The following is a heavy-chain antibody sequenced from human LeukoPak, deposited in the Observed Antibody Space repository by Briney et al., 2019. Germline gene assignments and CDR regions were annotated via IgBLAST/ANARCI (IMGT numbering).Heavy chain of an antibody. CDR1: GFTFSSYE. D-gene: IGHD6-19*01. Sequence: GGSLRLSCAASGFTFSSYEMNWVRQAPGKGLEWVALISYDGTNEYYADSVEGRFTISRDNSKNTLYLQMNSLRPGDTAVYYCAKWVAGTPSSDYWGQGTLVTVSS. J-gene: IGHJ4*02. V-gene: IGHV3-30*18. CDR3: AKWVAGTPSSDY. CDR2: ISYDGTNE.